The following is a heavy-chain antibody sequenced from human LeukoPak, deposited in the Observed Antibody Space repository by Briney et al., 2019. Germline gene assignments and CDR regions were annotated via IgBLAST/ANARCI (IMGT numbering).Heavy chain of an antibody. CDR1: GFTFSSYA. Sequence: GGSLRLSCAASGFTFSSYAMSWVRQAPGKGLEWVSVIYSGGSTYYADSVKGRFTISRDNSKNTLYLQMNSLRAEDTAVYYCASVRWYYDFWSGYYFDYWGQGTLVTVSS. CDR3: ASVRWYYDFWSGYYFDY. CDR2: IYSGGST. V-gene: IGHV3-66*02. D-gene: IGHD3-3*01. J-gene: IGHJ4*02.